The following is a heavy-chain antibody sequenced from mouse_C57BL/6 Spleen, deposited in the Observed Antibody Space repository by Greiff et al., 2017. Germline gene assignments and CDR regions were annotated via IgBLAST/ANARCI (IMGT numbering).Heavy chain of an antibody. CDR3: ARHEEGFFDY. CDR1: GFTFSSYG. V-gene: IGHV5-6*01. J-gene: IGHJ2*01. Sequence: EVKLMESGGDLVKPGGSLKLSCAASGFTFSSYGMSWVRQTPDKRLEWVATISSGGSYTYYPDSVKGRFTISRDNAKNTLYLQMSSLKSEDTAMYYCARHEEGFFDYWGQGTTLTVSS. CDR2: ISSGGSYT.